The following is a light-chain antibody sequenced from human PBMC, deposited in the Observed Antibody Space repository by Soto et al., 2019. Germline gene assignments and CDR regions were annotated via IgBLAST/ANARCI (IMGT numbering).Light chain of an antibody. CDR2: DAS. CDR1: QSVSSY. CDR3: EERSKSGGII. V-gene: IGKV3-11*01. Sequence: VTRSQDRQCFAPGESVALGCSPSQSVSSYLAWYQQKPGQAPRLLIYDASNRATGIPARFSGSGSGTEFALGMRCLDPEEFAVSYCEERSKSGGIIFGQGTRLEI. J-gene: IGKJ5*01.